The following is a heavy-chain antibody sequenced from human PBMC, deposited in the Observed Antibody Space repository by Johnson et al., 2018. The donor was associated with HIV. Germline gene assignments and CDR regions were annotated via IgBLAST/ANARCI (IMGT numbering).Heavy chain of an antibody. CDR3: ARAHYYDSSGYFPGAFDI. D-gene: IGHD3-22*01. CDR1: GFTFSSYA. CDR2: ISYDGNNK. Sequence: QVQLVESGGGGVQPGRSLRLSCAASGFTFSSYAMHWVRQAPGKGLEWVTVISYDGNNKYYADSVKGRFTISRDNSKNTLYLQMNSLRAEDTAVYCCARAHYYDSSGYFPGAFDIWGQGTMVTVSS. V-gene: IGHV3-30-3*01. J-gene: IGHJ3*02.